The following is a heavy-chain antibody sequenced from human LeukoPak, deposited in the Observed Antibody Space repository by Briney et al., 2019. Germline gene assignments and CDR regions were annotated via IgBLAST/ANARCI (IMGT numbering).Heavy chain of an antibody. CDR1: GYTFTSYY. Sequence: GASVKVSCKASGYTFTSYYMHWVRQAPGQGLEWMGIINPSGGSTSYAQKFQGRVTMTRDMSTSTVYMELSSLRAEDTAVYYCARQYYSYGNAFDIWGQGTMVTVSS. CDR3: ARQYYSYGNAFDI. J-gene: IGHJ3*02. V-gene: IGHV1-46*01. CDR2: INPSGGST. D-gene: IGHD5-18*01.